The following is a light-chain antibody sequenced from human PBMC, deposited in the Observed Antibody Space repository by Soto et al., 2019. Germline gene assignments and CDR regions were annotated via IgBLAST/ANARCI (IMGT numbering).Light chain of an antibody. CDR2: QDS. Sequence: SYELTQPPSVSVSPGQTASITCSGDKLGDKYACWYQQMPGQSPVLVIYQDSKRPSGIPERFSGSNSGNTATLTISGTQAMDEADYYCQAWDSSFVVFGGGTKLTVL. CDR1: KLGDKY. CDR3: QAWDSSFVV. V-gene: IGLV3-1*01. J-gene: IGLJ2*01.